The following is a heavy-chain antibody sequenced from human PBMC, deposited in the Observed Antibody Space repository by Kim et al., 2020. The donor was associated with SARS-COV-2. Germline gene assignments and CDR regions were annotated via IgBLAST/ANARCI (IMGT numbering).Heavy chain of an antibody. V-gene: IGHV1-69*04. CDR2: IIPILGIA. J-gene: IGHJ6*02. CDR3: AREGPGRPIVVVVAAEANYYYYGMDV. CDR1: GGTFSSYA. D-gene: IGHD2-15*01. Sequence: SVKVSCKASGGTFSSYAISWVRQAPGQGLEWMGRIIPILGIANYAQKFQGRVTITADKSTSTAYMELSSLRSEDTAVYYCAREGPGRPIVVVVAAEANYYYYGMDVWGQGTTVTVSS.